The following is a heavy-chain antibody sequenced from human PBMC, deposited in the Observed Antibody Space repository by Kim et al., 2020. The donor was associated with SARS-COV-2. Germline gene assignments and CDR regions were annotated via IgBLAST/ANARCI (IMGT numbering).Heavy chain of an antibody. V-gene: IGHV6-1*01. D-gene: IGHD4-17*01. Sequence: KDYGVSVKSRKSTNPDTSKNQFSLQLNSVTPEATAVYYCARWVPTGDFDYWGQGTLVTVSS. CDR2: K. CDR3: ARWVPTGDFDY. J-gene: IGHJ4*02.